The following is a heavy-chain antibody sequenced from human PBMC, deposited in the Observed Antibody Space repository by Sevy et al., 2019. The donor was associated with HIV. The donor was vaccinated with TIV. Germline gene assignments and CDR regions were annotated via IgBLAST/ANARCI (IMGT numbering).Heavy chain of an antibody. D-gene: IGHD3-10*01. CDR2: IYPGDSDT. V-gene: IGHV5-51*01. CDR1: GYSFTSYW. J-gene: IGHJ4*02. CDR3: ARQSYYGSGSYTRSFDY. Sequence: GESLKTSCKGSGYSFTSYWIGWVRQMPGKGLEWMGIIYPGDSDTRYSPSFQGQVTISADKSISTAYLQWSSLKASDTAMYYCARQSYYGSGSYTRSFDYWGQGTLVTVSS.